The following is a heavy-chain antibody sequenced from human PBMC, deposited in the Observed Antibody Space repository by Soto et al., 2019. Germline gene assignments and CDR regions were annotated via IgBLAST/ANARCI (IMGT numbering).Heavy chain of an antibody. J-gene: IGHJ4*02. V-gene: IGHV4-34*01. D-gene: IGHD6-13*01. Sequence: SETLSLTCAVYGGSFSGYYWSWIRQPPGKGLEWIGEINHSGSTNYNPSLRSRVTISVDTSKNQFSLKLSSVTAADTAVYYCARGRKDYSSSWYVDWGQGTLVTVSS. CDR3: ARGRKDYSSSWYVD. CDR2: INHSGST. CDR1: GGSFSGYY.